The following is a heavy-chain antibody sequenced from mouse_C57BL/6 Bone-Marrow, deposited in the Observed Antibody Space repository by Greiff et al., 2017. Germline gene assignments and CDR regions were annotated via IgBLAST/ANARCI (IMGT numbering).Heavy chain of an antibody. D-gene: IGHD2-3*01. CDR1: GYTFTDYW. J-gene: IGHJ4*01. V-gene: IGHV1-69*01. CDR2: IDTSDSYT. Sequence: QVQLKQPGAELVMPGASVKMSCKASGYTFTDYWMHWVKQRPGQGLEWIGAIDTSDSYTSYNQKFKGKATLTVDESSSTAYMQLSSLTSEDSAVDYCARLIYDGYSYYAMDYWGQGTSVTVSS. CDR3: ARLIYDGYSYYAMDY.